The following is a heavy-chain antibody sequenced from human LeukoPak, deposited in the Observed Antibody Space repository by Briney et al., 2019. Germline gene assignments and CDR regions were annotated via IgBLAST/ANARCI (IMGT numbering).Heavy chain of an antibody. J-gene: IGHJ4*02. Sequence: RGSLRLSCAASGFTVSSNYMSWVRQAPGKGLEWVSVIYSGGSTYYADSVKGRFAISRDNSKNTLYLQMNSLRAEDAAVYYCARDIRGYCSGGSCYPLDYWGQGTLVTVSS. V-gene: IGHV3-53*01. CDR1: GFTVSSNY. CDR2: IYSGGST. D-gene: IGHD2-15*01. CDR3: ARDIRGYCSGGSCYPLDY.